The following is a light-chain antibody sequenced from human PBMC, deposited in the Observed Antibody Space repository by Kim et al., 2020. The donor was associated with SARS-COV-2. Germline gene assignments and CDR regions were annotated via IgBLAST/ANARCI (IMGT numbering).Light chain of an antibody. CDR1: QSLLYNSNNKNY. CDR2: WAS. Sequence: DIVMAQSPDSLAVSLGDRATINCKSSQSLLYNSNNKNYLAWYQQKPGQPPRLLIYWASTRESGVPDRFSGSGSGTDFTLTISSLHTEDVAVYYCQQYYSALVTFGGGTKVDIK. CDR3: QQYYSALVT. V-gene: IGKV4-1*01. J-gene: IGKJ4*01.